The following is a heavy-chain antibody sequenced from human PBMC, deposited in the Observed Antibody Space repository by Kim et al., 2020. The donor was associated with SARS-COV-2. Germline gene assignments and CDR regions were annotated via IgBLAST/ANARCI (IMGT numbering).Heavy chain of an antibody. CDR3: ATSNSRYCSGGSCYRHAILR. J-gene: IGHJ4*02. CDR1: GGTFSSYA. Sequence: SVKVSCKASGGTFSSYAISWVRQAPGQGLEWMGGIIPIFGTVNYAQKFQGRVTITADESTSTAYMELSSLRSEDTAVYYCATSNSRYCSGGSCYRHAILRWGQGTLVTVSS. D-gene: IGHD2-15*01. V-gene: IGHV1-69*13. CDR2: IIPIFGTV.